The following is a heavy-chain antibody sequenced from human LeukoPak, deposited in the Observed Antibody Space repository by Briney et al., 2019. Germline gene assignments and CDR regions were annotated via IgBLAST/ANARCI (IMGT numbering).Heavy chain of an antibody. V-gene: IGHV4-59*01. CDR2: MFNNGST. CDR1: SGSLSGYY. Sequence: SETLSLTCTVSSGSLSGYYWSWIRQPPGKGLEWIAYMFNNGSTKYNPYPKSRVTTSLDTTKNQFSLHQSYVTAADTTVYYCAGGFLGGYRYAWSYWGQGTLVTVSS. D-gene: IGHD5-18*01. J-gene: IGHJ4*02. CDR3: AGGFLGGYRYAWSY.